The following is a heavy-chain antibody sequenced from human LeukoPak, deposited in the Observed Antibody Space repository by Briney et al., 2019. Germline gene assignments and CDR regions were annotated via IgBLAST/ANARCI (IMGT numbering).Heavy chain of an antibody. Sequence: TGGSLRLSCAASGFTFSTYNMNWVRQAPGNGLECVSSITSSSIHIYYADSVRGRFTISRHNPKNSLYLQMDSLRDEDTAVYYCARDQATVYYYYYYMDVWGKGTTVTISS. V-gene: IGHV3-21*01. D-gene: IGHD4-11*01. J-gene: IGHJ6*03. CDR2: ITSSSIHI. CDR1: GFTFSTYN. CDR3: ARDQATVYYYYYYMDV.